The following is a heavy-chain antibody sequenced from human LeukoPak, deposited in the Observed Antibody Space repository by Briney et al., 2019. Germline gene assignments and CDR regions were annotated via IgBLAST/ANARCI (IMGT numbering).Heavy chain of an antibody. CDR1: GGSFSGYY. CDR2: INHSGST. Sequence: SETLSLTCAVYGGSFSGYYWSWIRQPPGKGLEWIGEINHSGSTNYNPSLKSRVTISVDTSKNQFSLKLSSVTAADTAVYYCARVMVRGVIRLDYWGQGTLVTVSS. V-gene: IGHV4-34*01. D-gene: IGHD3-10*01. J-gene: IGHJ4*02. CDR3: ARVMVRGVIRLDY.